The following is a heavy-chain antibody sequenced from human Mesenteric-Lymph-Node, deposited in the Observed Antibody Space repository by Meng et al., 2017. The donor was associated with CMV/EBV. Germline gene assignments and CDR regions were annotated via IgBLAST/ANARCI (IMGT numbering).Heavy chain of an antibody. CDR1: GGSLSSGDYS. Sequence: GGSLSSGDYSWTWIRQPPGKGLEWIGYISHSGNTYYNPSLKSRVTISLDRSKNQFSLSLSTVTAADTAVYYCARGDLYDSAGYYFDIWGQGTLVTVSS. CDR3: ARGDLYDSAGYYFDI. J-gene: IGHJ4*02. D-gene: IGHD3-22*01. V-gene: IGHV4-30-2*01. CDR2: ISHSGNT.